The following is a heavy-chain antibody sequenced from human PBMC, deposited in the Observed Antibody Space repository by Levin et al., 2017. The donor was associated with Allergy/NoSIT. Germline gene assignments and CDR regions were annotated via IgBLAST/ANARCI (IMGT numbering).Heavy chain of an antibody. D-gene: IGHD6-13*01. CDR2: INSDGSQI. CDR1: GFIFRDSY. Sequence: GESLKISCAASGFIFRDSYMSWIRQAPGKGLEWVSHINSDGSQIYVADSVKGRFTISRDNAKNSLYLQMNSVRVGDTAVYYCARGGALAGNDYWGQGTLVTVSS. CDR3: ARGGALAGNDY. V-gene: IGHV3-11*01. J-gene: IGHJ4*02.